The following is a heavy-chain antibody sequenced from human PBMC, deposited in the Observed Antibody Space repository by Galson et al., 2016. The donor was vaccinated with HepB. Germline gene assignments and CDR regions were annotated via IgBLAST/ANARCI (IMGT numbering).Heavy chain of an antibody. CDR1: GFSFTRHW. Sequence: SVKVSCKASGFSFTRHWMHWVRQAPGQGLEWVGIINPTGDYTMYAQKLQGRVSLTRDKSTSTAYMELSSLRAEDTAVYYCTRDNSGPIVTGTGSSNFWYFDLWGRGTLVTVTS. J-gene: IGHJ2*01. CDR2: INPTGDYT. V-gene: IGHV1-46*03. D-gene: IGHD3-10*01. CDR3: TRDNSGPIVTGTGSSNFWYFDL.